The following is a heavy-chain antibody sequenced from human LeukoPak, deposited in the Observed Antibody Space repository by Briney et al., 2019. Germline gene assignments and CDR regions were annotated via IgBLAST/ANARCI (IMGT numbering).Heavy chain of an antibody. J-gene: IGHJ4*02. CDR1: GGSISSYY. D-gene: IGHD6-19*01. CDR3: ARDVSGWADY. CDR2: IYYSGST. V-gene: IGHV4-59*01. Sequence: TSETLSLTCTVSGGSISSYYWSWIRQPPGKGLEWIGYIYYSGSTNYNPSLKSRVTISVDTSKNQFSLKLSSVTAADTAVYYCARDVSGWADYWGQGTLVTVSS.